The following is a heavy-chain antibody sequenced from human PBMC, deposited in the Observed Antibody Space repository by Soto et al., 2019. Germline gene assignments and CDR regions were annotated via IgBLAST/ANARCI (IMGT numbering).Heavy chain of an antibody. Sequence: QVQLVQSGAEVKKPGDSVRVSCKASGYTFTSYGIGWVRQAPGQGLEWMGWISANNGNTKYAQKLQGRVTMTTDASRSTAYMELRSLRSDDAAVYYCARDGYVDPWGQGTLVTVCS. CDR3: ARDGYVDP. D-gene: IGHD3-16*01. CDR2: ISANNGNT. J-gene: IGHJ5*02. V-gene: IGHV1-18*01. CDR1: GYTFTSYG.